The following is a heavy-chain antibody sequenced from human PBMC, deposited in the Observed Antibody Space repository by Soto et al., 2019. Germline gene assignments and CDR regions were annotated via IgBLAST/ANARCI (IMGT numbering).Heavy chain of an antibody. J-gene: IGHJ4*02. Sequence: GESLRLACTPSGFTFGNFAMSWVRQAPGKGLEWVSSISAGGATTYYADSVKGRVTMSRDNSKNTLSLQMISLRAEDSAVYYCAKDRGGTGWPFDHWGQGTLVTVSS. CDR2: ISAGGATT. V-gene: IGHV3-23*01. CDR1: GFTFGNFA. CDR3: AKDRGGTGWPFDH. D-gene: IGHD6-19*01.